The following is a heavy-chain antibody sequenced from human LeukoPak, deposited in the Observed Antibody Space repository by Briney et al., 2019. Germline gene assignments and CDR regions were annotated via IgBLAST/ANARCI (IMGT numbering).Heavy chain of an antibody. J-gene: IGHJ4*02. CDR2: IIPIFGTA. V-gene: IGHV1-69*05. D-gene: IGHD3-22*01. CDR1: GGTFSSYA. Sequence: SVKVSCKASGGTFSSYAISWVRQAPGQGLEWMGGIIPIFGTANYAQKFQGRVTITTGESTSTAYMELSSLRSEDTAVYYCATQTYYYDSSGYYSFDYWGQGTLVTVSS. CDR3: ATQTYYYDSSGYYSFDY.